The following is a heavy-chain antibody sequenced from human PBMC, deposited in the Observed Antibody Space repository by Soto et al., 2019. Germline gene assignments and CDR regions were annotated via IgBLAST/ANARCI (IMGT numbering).Heavy chain of an antibody. J-gene: IGHJ4*02. Sequence: GGALILSCAAPGFTVSTKFMSWVRQAPGKGLEWVSVIYSGGSTFYADSVRGRFTISRDNSKNTVNLQMNSLRAEDTAVYYCARDPWAADYWGQGTLVTVSS. CDR3: ARDPWAADY. D-gene: IGHD3-16*01. CDR1: GFTVSTKF. CDR2: IYSGGST. V-gene: IGHV3-66*01.